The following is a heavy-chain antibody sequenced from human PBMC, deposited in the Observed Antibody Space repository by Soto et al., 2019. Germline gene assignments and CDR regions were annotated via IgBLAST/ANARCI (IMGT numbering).Heavy chain of an antibody. CDR1: GFIFSSYT. V-gene: IGHV3-23*01. J-gene: IGHJ4*02. CDR2: ISGSGDIT. Sequence: EVQLLESGGGLVQPGGSLRLSCAASGFIFSSYTMSWVRQAPGKGLEWVAVISGSGDITNYADSVKGRFTISRDNSKNTLHLQMNSLRAEDTAVYYCAKDRVQLWFPFHYWGQGTLVTVSS. CDR3: AKDRVQLWFPFHY. D-gene: IGHD5-18*01.